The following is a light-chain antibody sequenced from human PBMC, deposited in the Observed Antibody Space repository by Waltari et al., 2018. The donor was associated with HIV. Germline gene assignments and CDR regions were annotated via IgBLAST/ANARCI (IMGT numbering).Light chain of an antibody. J-gene: IGLJ2*01. CDR2: DVS. V-gene: IGLV2-14*03. CDR3: SSYTSSTLI. CDR1: GSDIGGYNY. Sequence: QSALTQPASVSGSPGQSITISCTGSGSDIGGYNYVSWYQHYPGKAPKLIIYDVSRRPSGVSNRFSGSKSGNTASLTISGLRAEDEADYYCSSYTSSTLIFGGGTKLTVL.